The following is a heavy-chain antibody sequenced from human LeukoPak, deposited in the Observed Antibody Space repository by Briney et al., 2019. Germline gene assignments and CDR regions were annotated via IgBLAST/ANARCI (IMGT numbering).Heavy chain of an antibody. CDR3: AREEWFGV. CDR2: IYYSGST. Sequence: SETLSLTCTVSGSSISSYYWSWIRQPPGKGLEWIGYIYYSGSTNYNPSLKSRVTISVDTSKNQFPLKLSSVTAADTAVYYCAREEWFGVWGQGALVTVSS. J-gene: IGHJ4*02. D-gene: IGHD3-10*01. V-gene: IGHV4-59*01. CDR1: GSSISSYY.